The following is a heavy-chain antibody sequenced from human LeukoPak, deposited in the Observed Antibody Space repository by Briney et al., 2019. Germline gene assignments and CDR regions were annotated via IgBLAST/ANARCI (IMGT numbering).Heavy chain of an antibody. CDR1: GDSVSSNSAA. J-gene: IGHJ6*02. V-gene: IGHV6-1*01. CDR2: TYYRSKWYN. Sequence: SQTLSLTCAISGDSVSSNSAAWNWIRQSPSRGLEWLGRTYYRSKWYNDYAVSVKSRITINPDTSKNQFSLQLNSVAPEDTAVYYCARSRIAAAGMDYYGMDVWGQGTTVTVSS. D-gene: IGHD6-13*01. CDR3: ARSRIAAAGMDYYGMDV.